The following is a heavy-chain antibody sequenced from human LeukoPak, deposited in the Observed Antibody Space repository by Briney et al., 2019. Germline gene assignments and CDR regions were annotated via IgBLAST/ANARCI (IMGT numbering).Heavy chain of an antibody. D-gene: IGHD6-19*01. V-gene: IGHV3-23*01. CDR1: GFTFSSYA. Sequence: GGSLRLSCAASGFTFSSYAMSWVRQAPGKGLEWVSAISGSGVSTYYADSVKGRFTISRDNSKNTLYLQMNSLRAEDTAVYYCAKDSPSSGWPVYYFDYWGQGTLVTVSS. CDR2: ISGSGVST. CDR3: AKDSPSSGWPVYYFDY. J-gene: IGHJ4*02.